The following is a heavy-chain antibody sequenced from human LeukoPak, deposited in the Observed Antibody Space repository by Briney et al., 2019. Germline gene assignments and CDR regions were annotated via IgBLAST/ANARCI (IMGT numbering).Heavy chain of an antibody. D-gene: IGHD3-16*02. Sequence: SENLSLTSAVFGGSFSGYYWSWFRRPPGKGLEGLGEINHSGSTNYSPSLKSRVNISVDTSKNQFSLKLSSVTAADTAVYYCARAGTSTFGGVIPHRLRAFDIWGQGTMVTVSS. CDR1: GGSFSGYY. J-gene: IGHJ3*02. CDR3: ARAGTSTFGGVIPHRLRAFDI. CDR2: INHSGST. V-gene: IGHV4-34*01.